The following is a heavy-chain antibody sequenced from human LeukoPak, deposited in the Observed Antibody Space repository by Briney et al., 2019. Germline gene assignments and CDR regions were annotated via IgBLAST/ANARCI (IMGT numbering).Heavy chain of an antibody. CDR3: ARAPLRYYYHWFDP. J-gene: IGHJ5*02. D-gene: IGHD3-9*01. V-gene: IGHV1-18*01. Sequence: ASVKVSCKASGYTFTSYGISWVRQAPGQGLEWMGWISAYNGNTNYAQKLQGRVTMTTDTSTSTAYMELRSLRSDDTAVYYCARAPLRYYYHWFDPWGQGTLVTVSS. CDR2: ISAYNGNT. CDR1: GYTFTSYG.